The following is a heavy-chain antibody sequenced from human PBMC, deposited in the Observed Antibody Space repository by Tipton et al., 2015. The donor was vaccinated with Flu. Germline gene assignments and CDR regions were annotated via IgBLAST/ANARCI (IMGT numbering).Heavy chain of an antibody. D-gene: IGHD1-1*01. V-gene: IGHV3-53*05. CDR3: AKDNDPSNVPHY. J-gene: IGHJ4*02. CDR2: IYSDGST. CDR1: GFTVNSNY. Sequence: SLRLSCAASGFTVNSNYMSWVRQAPGKGLEWVSIIYSDGSTYYADSVKGRFIISRDSSKNTVFLQMNNLRGEDTAVYYCAKDNDPSNVPHYWGQGTLVTVSS.